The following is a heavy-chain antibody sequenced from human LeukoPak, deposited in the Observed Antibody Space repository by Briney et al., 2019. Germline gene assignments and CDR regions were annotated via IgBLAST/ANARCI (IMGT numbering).Heavy chain of an antibody. J-gene: IGHJ4*02. CDR2: ISYDGSNK. CDR3: ARDRDDVIDY. D-gene: IGHD3-10*01. CDR1: GFTFSSYA. V-gene: IGHV3-30-3*01. Sequence: PGRSLRLSCAASGFTFSSYAMHWVRQAPGKGLEWVAVISYDGSNKYYADSVKGRFTIPRDNSKNTLYLQMNSLRAEDTAVYYCARDRDDVIDYWGQGTLVTVSS.